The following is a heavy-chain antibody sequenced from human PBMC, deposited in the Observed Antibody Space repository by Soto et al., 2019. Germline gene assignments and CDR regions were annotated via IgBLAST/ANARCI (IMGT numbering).Heavy chain of an antibody. CDR3: ASHRKDGDVGIVDS. Sequence: PGGSLRLSCAASGFTFSRYYMGWVRQAPGKGLEWVANVKQDGSEKYYVDSVKGRFTISRDNAKNSLYLQMNSLRSEDTAVYYCASHRKDGDVGIVDSWGQGTLVTVSS. D-gene: IGHD4-17*01. CDR1: GFTFSRYY. CDR2: VKQDGSEK. V-gene: IGHV3-7*01. J-gene: IGHJ5*01.